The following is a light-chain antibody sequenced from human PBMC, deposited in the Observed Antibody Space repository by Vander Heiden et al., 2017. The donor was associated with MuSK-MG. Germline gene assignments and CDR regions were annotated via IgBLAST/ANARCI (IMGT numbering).Light chain of an antibody. CDR1: QSISTR. CDR3: QQDKSDPYT. Sequence: DIQMTQSPSTLSASEGDRVTITCRASQSISTRLAWYQQKPGKAPKVLIYDDSSLESGVPSRFSGGGSGTEFTLTISSLQPDDFATYYCQQDKSDPYTFGQGTKLEIK. CDR2: DDS. V-gene: IGKV1-5*01. J-gene: IGKJ2*01.